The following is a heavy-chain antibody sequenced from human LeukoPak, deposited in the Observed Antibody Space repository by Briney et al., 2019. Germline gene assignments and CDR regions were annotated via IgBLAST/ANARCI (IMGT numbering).Heavy chain of an antibody. CDR3: ARVVRFLEWSFDY. Sequence: PGGSLRLSCAASGFTVSSNYMSWVRQAPGKGLEWVSVIYSGGGTYYADSVKGRFTISRDNSKNTLYLQMNGLRAEDTAVYNCARVVRFLEWSFDYWGQGTLVTVSS. J-gene: IGHJ4*02. CDR1: GFTVSSNY. D-gene: IGHD3-3*01. V-gene: IGHV3-66*02. CDR2: IYSGGGT.